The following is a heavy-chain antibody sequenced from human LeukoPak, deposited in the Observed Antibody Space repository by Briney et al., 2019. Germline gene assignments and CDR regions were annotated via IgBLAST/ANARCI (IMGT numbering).Heavy chain of an antibody. CDR1: GFTFSDYY. CDR3: AKDWAYYYDNYGLDY. V-gene: IGHV3-11*04. Sequence: NPGGSLRLSCAASGFTFSDYYMSGLRQAPGKGREWVSYISSSGSTIDYADSVRGRFTISRDNDKNSLYLQMNSLRAEDTAVYYCAKDWAYYYDNYGLDYWGQGTLVTVSS. D-gene: IGHD3-22*01. J-gene: IGHJ4*02. CDR2: ISSSGSTI.